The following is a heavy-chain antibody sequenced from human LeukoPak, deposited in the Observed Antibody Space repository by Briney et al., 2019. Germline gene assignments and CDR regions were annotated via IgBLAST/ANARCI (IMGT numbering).Heavy chain of an antibody. Sequence: KPSETLSLTCTVSGGSISSSSYYWGWIRQPPGKGLEWIGSIYYSGSTYYNPSLKSRVTISVDTSKNQFSLKLSPVTAADTAVYYCARRVVAARPFDYWGQGTLVTVSS. J-gene: IGHJ4*02. CDR2: IYYSGST. CDR1: GGSISSSSYY. V-gene: IGHV4-39*01. CDR3: ARRVVAARPFDY. D-gene: IGHD6-6*01.